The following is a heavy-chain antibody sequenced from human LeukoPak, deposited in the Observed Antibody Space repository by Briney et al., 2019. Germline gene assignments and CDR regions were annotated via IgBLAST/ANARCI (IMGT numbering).Heavy chain of an antibody. D-gene: IGHD3-9*01. V-gene: IGHV4-34*01. CDR1: GGSFSGYY. CDR3: AREKLRYRLDAFDI. CDR2: INHSGST. J-gene: IGHJ3*02. Sequence: KPSETLSLTCAVYGGSFSGYYWSWIRQPPGKGLEWIGEINHSGSTNYNPSLKSRVTISVDTSKNQFSLKLSSVTAADTAVYYCAREKLRYRLDAFDIWGQGTMVTVSS.